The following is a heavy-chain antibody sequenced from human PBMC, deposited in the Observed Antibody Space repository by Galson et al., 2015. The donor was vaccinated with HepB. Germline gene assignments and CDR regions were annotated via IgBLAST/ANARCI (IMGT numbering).Heavy chain of an antibody. V-gene: IGHV3-23*01. CDR3: AKGEGIVVVPAAMVN. J-gene: IGHJ4*02. CDR2: ISGSGGST. D-gene: IGHD2-2*01. CDR1: GFTFSSYA. Sequence: SLRLSCAASGFTFSSYAMSWVRQAPGKGLEWVSAISGSGGSTYYADSVKGRFTISRDNSKNTLYLQMNSLRAEDTAVYYCAKGEGIVVVPAAMVNWGQGTLVTVSS.